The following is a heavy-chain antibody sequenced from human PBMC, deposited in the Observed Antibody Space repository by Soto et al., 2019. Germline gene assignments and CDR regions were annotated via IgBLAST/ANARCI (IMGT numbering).Heavy chain of an antibody. Sequence: PSETLSLTCTVSGGSLSGGTNYWGWIRQPPGKGLEWIGSMFYGVSTYYNPSLKSRVTVSVDTSKNQFSLNLRSVTAADTAVYYCARLPSRHLVDYWGQGTLVTVSS. V-gene: IGHV4-39*01. CDR3: ARLPSRHLVDY. CDR1: GGSLSGGTNY. CDR2: MFYGVST. D-gene: IGHD3-3*02. J-gene: IGHJ4*02.